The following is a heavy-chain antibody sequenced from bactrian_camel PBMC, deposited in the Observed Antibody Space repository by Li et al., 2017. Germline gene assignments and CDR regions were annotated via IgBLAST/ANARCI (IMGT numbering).Heavy chain of an antibody. J-gene: IGHJ4*01. V-gene: IGHV3-2*01. CDR1: GFTFSSYY. CDR2: ILGSYT. D-gene: IGHD2*01. Sequence: HVQLVESGGGLVQPGGSLRLSCAASGFTFSSYYMSWVRQAPGKGLEWVSTILGSYTYYADSVKGRFTFSRDNAKNTLYLHMKTLNPEDTAMYYCVADGLYCSGPKSLRRGSFSVWGRGTQVTVS. CDR3: VADGLYCSGPKSLRRGSFSV.